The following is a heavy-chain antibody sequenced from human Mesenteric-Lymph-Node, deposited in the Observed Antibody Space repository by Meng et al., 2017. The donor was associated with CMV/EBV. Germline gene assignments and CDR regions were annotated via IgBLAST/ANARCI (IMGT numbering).Heavy chain of an antibody. D-gene: IGHD1-14*01. J-gene: IGHJ4*02. CDR1: GYSFTSYW. CDR3: ARRSVSLYYFDY. Sequence: CKGSGYSFTSYWIAWVRQMPGKGLEWMGIIYPGDSDTRYSPSFQGQVTISADKSIGTAYLQWSSLKASDTAMYYCARRSVSLYYFDYWGQGTLVTVSS. CDR2: IYPGDSDT. V-gene: IGHV5-51*01.